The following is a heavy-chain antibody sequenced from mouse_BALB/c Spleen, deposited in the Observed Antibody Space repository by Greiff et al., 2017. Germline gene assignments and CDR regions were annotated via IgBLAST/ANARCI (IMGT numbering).Heavy chain of an antibody. Sequence: EVKVVESGGGLVQPGGSLKLSCAASGFTFSSYGMSWVRQTPDKRLELVATINSNGGSYTYYPDSVKGRFTISRDNAKNTLYLQMSSLKSEDTAMYYCAREDYYGYYAMDYGGQGTSVTVSS. V-gene: IGHV5-6-3*01. CDR3: AREDYYGYYAMDY. J-gene: IGHJ4*01. CDR1: GFTFSSYG. D-gene: IGHD1-1*01. CDR2: INSNGGSYT.